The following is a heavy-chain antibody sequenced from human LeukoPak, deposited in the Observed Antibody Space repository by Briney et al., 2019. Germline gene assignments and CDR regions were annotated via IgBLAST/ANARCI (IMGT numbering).Heavy chain of an antibody. D-gene: IGHD4-17*01. J-gene: IGHJ4*02. V-gene: IGHV4-34*01. Sequence: DPSETLSLTCAVSGVSFNDYYWSWVRQTPGKGLEWIGEINHSRYTNDSPSLKSRVTLSIDTSWKQFSLNLRSVTVADSGIYYCTRMTTGHDYWGQGTLVTVSS. CDR2: INHSRYT. CDR1: GVSFNDYY. CDR3: TRMTTGHDY.